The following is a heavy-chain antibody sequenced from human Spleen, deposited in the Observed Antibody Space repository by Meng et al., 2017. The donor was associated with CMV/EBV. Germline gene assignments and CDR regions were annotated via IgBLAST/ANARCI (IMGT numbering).Heavy chain of an antibody. CDR3: ARDVRYGSGSYYTHYYGMDV. Sequence: SETLSLTCAVYGGSFSGYYWSWIRQPPGKGLEWIGEINHSGSTNYNPSLKSRVTISVDTSKNQFSLKLSSVTAADTAVYYCARDVRYGSGSYYTHYYGMDVWGQGTTVTVSS. V-gene: IGHV4-34*01. D-gene: IGHD3-10*01. J-gene: IGHJ6*02. CDR1: GGSFSGYY. CDR2: INHSGST.